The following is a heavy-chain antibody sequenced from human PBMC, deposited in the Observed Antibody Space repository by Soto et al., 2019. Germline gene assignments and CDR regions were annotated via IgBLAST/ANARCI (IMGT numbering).Heavy chain of an antibody. J-gene: IGHJ4*02. Sequence: GGSLRLSCAASGFTFSSYSMNWVRQAPGKGLEWVSSISSSSSYIYYADSVKGRFTISRDNSKNTLYLQMNSLRAEDTAVYYCAKWEYSSSNYFDYWGQGTLVTVSS. CDR1: GFTFSSYS. CDR3: AKWEYSSSNYFDY. CDR2: ISSSSSYI. V-gene: IGHV3-21*04. D-gene: IGHD6-6*01.